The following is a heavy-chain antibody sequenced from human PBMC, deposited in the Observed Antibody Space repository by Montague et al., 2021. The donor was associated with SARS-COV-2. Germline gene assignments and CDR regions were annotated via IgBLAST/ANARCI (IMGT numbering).Heavy chain of an antibody. CDR1: GESFSDYF. D-gene: IGHD3-22*01. CDR3: ARGRQHFNMIVVVMTGGEYYFDY. CDR2: INHRGTS. V-gene: IGHV4-34*01. J-gene: IGHJ4*02. Sequence: SETLSLTCAVYGESFSDYFWTWIRQPPGKGLEWIGEINHRGTSNYNPSLKSRVSISVDTSKNQLSLYLGSVTAADTAVYYCARGRQHFNMIVVVMTGGEYYFDYWGQGTLVTVSS.